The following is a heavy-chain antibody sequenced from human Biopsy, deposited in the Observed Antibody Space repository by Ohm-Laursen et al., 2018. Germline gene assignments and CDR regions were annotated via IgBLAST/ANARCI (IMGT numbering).Heavy chain of an antibody. D-gene: IGHD2-21*01. CDR1: GYNFGNYY. Sequence: SSVKGSCKASGYNFGNYYINWVRQVPGQGLEWLGVLNPVAEATIYAQKFQDRITMTRDTSTNTVYMDLTSLSFEDTAVYYCARESPLRLGVCGAIRCFKEVFGMDVWGQGTTVIVSS. J-gene: IGHJ6*02. CDR2: LNPVAEAT. V-gene: IGHV1-46*01. CDR3: ARESPLRLGVCGAIRCFKEVFGMDV.